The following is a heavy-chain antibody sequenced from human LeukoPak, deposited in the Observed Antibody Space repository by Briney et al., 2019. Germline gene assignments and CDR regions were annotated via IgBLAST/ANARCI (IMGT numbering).Heavy chain of an antibody. J-gene: IGHJ4*02. CDR3: AREFGGNFGY. CDR2: MNPNSGNT. Sequence: GASVKGSCKAPGYTLTSYDINWVRQTTGQGLEWMGWMNPNSGNTGYAQKFQGRVTMTRNTYISTAYMELSSLRSEDTAVYYCAREFGGNFGYWGQGTLVTVSS. D-gene: IGHD3-16*01. CDR1: GYTLTSYD. V-gene: IGHV1-8*01.